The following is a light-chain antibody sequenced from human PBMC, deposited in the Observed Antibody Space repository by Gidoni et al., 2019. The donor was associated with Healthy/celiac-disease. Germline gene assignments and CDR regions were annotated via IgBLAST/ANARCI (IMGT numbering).Light chain of an antibody. CDR1: KLGDKY. CDR3: QAWDSSTAFL. CDR2: QDS. Sequence: SYELTQPPSVSVSPGQTASITCSGDKLGDKYACWYQQKPGQSPVLVIYQDSKRPLGIPERFSGSNSGNTATLTISGTQAMDEADYYCQAWDSSTAFLFGGGTKLTVL. V-gene: IGLV3-1*01. J-gene: IGLJ2*01.